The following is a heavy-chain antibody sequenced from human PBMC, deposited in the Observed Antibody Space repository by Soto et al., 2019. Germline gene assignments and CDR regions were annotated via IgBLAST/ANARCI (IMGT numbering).Heavy chain of an antibody. J-gene: IGHJ4*02. Sequence: EVRLSESGGGLVHPGESLRLSCAASGFNFRIYSMIWVRQAPEKGLEWVSGISASTGNTYYTNSVKGRFTISRDKFENIRFLQMNNLRAEDTALYYCAIDSDGGYWGQGTLVTVSS. V-gene: IGHV3-23*01. CDR3: AIDSDGGY. D-gene: IGHD2-15*01. CDR1: GFNFRIYS. CDR2: ISASTGNT.